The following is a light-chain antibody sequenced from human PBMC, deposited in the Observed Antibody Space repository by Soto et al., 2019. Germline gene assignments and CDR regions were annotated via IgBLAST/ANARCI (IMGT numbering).Light chain of an antibody. J-gene: IGLJ1*01. CDR2: SVS. Sequence: QSVLTQHDSVSGSPGQSITISCSGTSSDIGAYDHVAWFQQFPGKTPKLMIYSVSNRPSGVSYRFSGSKSGNTASLTISGLQAEDEADYYCISYTVSRSYVFGNGTKVTVL. CDR3: ISYTVSRSYV. CDR1: SSDIGAYDH. V-gene: IGLV2-14*01.